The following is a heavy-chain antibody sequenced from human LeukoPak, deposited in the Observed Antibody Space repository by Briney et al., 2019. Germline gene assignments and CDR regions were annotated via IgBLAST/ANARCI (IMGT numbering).Heavy chain of an antibody. J-gene: IGHJ6*03. V-gene: IGHV4-59*12. D-gene: IGHD2-2*01. Sequence: SETLSLTCTVSGGSISSYYWSWIRQPPGKGLEWIGYIYYSGSTNYNPSLKSRVTISVDTSKNQFSLKLSSVTAADTAVYYCARDIVVVPAAMGDYYYYYMDVWGKGTTVTISS. CDR2: IYYSGST. CDR3: ARDIVVVPAAMGDYYYYYMDV. CDR1: GGSISSYY.